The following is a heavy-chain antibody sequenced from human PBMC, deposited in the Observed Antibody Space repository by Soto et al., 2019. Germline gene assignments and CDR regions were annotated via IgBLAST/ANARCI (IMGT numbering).Heavy chain of an antibody. CDR3: ATDGPDDSSGYFSFEY. Sequence: EVQLVESGGGLVQTGGSLRLSCAASGFTFRSYWMSWVRQAPGKGLEWVANIKQDGSEKYYVDSVKGRFTISRDNARKSVYSQMNSLRAEETALYFCATDGPDDSSGYFSFEYWGQGALVTVSS. D-gene: IGHD3-22*01. V-gene: IGHV3-7*03. CDR1: GFTFRSYW. J-gene: IGHJ4*02. CDR2: IKQDGSEK.